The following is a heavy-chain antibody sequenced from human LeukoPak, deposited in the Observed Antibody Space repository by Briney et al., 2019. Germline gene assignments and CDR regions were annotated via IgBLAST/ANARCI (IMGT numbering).Heavy chain of an antibody. D-gene: IGHD3-10*01. CDR2: IRNDGGET. CDR1: GFRLTTYG. V-gene: IGHV3-74*01. J-gene: IGHJ4*02. Sequence: GGSLRLSCEVSGFRLTTYGTHWVRQAPGKGLVWVSRIRNDGGETNYADSVKGRFTISRDNAKNTLFLQMNNLRADDTAVYYCSRVRVSFDYWGQGTLVTVAS. CDR3: SRVRVSFDY.